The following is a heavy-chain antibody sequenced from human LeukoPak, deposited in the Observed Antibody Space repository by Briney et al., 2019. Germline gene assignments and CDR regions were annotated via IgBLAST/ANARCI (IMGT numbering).Heavy chain of an antibody. CDR2: IVGSSSNI. J-gene: IGHJ4*02. D-gene: IGHD1-1*01. V-gene: IGHV3-48*04. CDR1: GFSFSIYS. Sequence: QPGGSLRLSCAASGFSFSIYSRNWARQAPGRGLEWASYIVGSSSNIYYADSVKGRFPISRDNAKNSLYLQMDSLRAEDTAVYYCAKDSPETAAFDYWGQGTLVTVSS. CDR3: AKDSPETAAFDY.